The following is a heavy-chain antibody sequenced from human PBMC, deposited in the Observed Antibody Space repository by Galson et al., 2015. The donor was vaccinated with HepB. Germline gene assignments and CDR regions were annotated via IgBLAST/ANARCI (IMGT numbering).Heavy chain of an antibody. CDR2: IYPGDSDT. V-gene: IGHV5-51*03. Sequence: QPGAEVKKPGESLKISCKGSGYSFTSYWIAWVRQMPGKGLEWMGIIYPGDSDTRYSPSFQGQVTISADKSIGTAYLQWSSLKASDTAMYYCARTSPERLGSFDYWGQGTLVTVSS. D-gene: IGHD1-1*01. J-gene: IGHJ4*02. CDR1: GYSFTSYW. CDR3: ARTSPERLGSFDY.